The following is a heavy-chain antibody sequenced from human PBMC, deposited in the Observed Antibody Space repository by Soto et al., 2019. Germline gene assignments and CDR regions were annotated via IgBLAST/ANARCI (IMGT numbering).Heavy chain of an antibody. V-gene: IGHV3-72*01. CDR3: AILVSPLWFSFDSCYHKSSPLH. CDR2: IRNSGNRYTA. Sequence: GSLRLSCAASGFSDYYMDLVRQPPGKGLEWVGRIRNSGNRYTAEYAASVRGRFTISREDSQSSLYLQMNSLTNEDTAVYFCAILVSPLWFSFDSCYHKSSPLHWGQGTRVTVSS. CDR1: GFSDYY. J-gene: IGHJ1*01. D-gene: IGHD2-15*01.